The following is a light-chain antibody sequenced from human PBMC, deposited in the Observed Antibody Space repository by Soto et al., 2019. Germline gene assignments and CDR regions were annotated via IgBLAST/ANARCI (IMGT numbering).Light chain of an antibody. J-gene: IGKJ1*01. CDR3: QQYGTSIQT. Sequence: EIVLTQFPGTLSLSPGESATLSCRASQSVGSNYLAWYQQRPGQPPNLLIFGASHRAPDIPDRFSGSGSGTDFTLTISRLEPEDFAVYYCQQYGTSIQTFGQGTKVEIE. V-gene: IGKV3-20*01. CDR1: QSVGSNY. CDR2: GAS.